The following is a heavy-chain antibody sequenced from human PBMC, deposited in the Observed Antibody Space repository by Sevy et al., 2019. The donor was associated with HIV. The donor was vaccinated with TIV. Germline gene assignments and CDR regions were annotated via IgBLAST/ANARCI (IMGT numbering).Heavy chain of an antibody. J-gene: IGHJ4*02. CDR3: AISLPSSSTWYRYNYFDY. CDR2: ISTGGGST. D-gene: IGHD6-13*01. Sequence: GGSLRLSCAASRFTFSSYAMSWVRQAPGKGLEWVSAISTGGGSTFYGDSVRGRFTVSRDNSKNTLYLQMNGLRAEDTALYYCAISLPSSSTWYRYNYFDYWGQGSMFSVSS. V-gene: IGHV3-23*01. CDR1: RFTFSSYA.